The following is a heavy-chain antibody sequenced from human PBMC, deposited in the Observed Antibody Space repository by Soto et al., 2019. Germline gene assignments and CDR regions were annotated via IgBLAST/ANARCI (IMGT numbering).Heavy chain of an antibody. V-gene: IGHV3-23*01. CDR1: GFTFSSYA. D-gene: IGHD4-17*01. Sequence: EVQLLESGGGLVQPGGSLRLSCAASGFTFSSYAMSWVRQAPGKGLEWVSAISGSGGSTYYADSVKGRFTISRDKSQNSLYLQMNRLRAEDTAVYYCATAYGAYGGSLWGRGTLVTVSS. J-gene: IGHJ2*01. CDR3: ATAYGAYGGSL. CDR2: ISGSGGST.